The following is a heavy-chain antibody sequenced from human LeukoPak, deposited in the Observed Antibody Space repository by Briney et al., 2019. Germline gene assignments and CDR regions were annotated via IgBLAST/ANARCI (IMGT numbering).Heavy chain of an antibody. CDR2: ISAYNGNT. CDR3: ASFRNYYDSSGYSDYYFDY. D-gene: IGHD3-22*01. V-gene: IGHV1-18*01. Sequence: ASVKVSCKASGYTFTSYGISWVRQAPGQGLEWIGWISAYNGNTNYAQKLQGRVTMTTDTSTSTAYMELRSLRSDDTAVYYCASFRNYYDSSGYSDYYFDYWGQGTLVTVSS. J-gene: IGHJ4*02. CDR1: GYTFTSYG.